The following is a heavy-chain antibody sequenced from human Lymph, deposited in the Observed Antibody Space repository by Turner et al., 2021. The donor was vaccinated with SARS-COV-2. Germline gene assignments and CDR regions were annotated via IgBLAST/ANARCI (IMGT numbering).Heavy chain of an antibody. J-gene: IGHJ4*02. CDR1: GFTFNNYP. Sequence: QVQLVEAGGGGVQPGRALRIPCAASGFTFNNYPMHWVRQAPGKGLEWVAVISYDGSNKYYADSVKGRFTISRDNSKNSLYLQMNSLRAEDTAVYYCARDSSGSGTLDYWGQGTLVTVSS. CDR3: ARDSSGSGTLDY. D-gene: IGHD3-10*01. V-gene: IGHV3-30-3*01. CDR2: ISYDGSNK.